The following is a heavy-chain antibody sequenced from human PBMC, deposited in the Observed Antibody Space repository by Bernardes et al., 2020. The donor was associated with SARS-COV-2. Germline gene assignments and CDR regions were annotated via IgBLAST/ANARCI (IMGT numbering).Heavy chain of an antibody. CDR3: ARIGLSGFDY. J-gene: IGHJ4*02. CDR2: IYSADST. D-gene: IGHD3-10*01. V-gene: IGHV3-53*01. CDR1: GFTVIANY. Sequence: GGSLRLSCAASGFTVIANYMTWVRQAPGKGLEWVSVIYSADSTFYADSVRGRFTISRDNSKNTLYLQMDSLRPEDTAVYYCARIGLSGFDYWGQGTLVTVSS.